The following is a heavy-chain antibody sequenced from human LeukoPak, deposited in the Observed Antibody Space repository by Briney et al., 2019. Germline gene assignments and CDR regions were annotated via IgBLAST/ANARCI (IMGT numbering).Heavy chain of an antibody. CDR1: GFTFSNYW. Sequence: GGSLRLSCAASGFTFSNYWMHWVRQAPGKGLVWVSRINSDGSSTNYADSVKGRFTISRDNAKNTLYLQMNSLRVEDTALYYCARDKGSGWSEDVDYWGQGTLVTVSS. J-gene: IGHJ4*02. CDR3: ARDKGSGWSEDVDY. CDR2: INSDGSST. V-gene: IGHV3-74*01. D-gene: IGHD6-19*01.